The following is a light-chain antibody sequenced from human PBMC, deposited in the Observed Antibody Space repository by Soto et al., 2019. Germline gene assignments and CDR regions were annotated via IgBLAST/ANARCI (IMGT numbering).Light chain of an antibody. V-gene: IGKV1-33*01. J-gene: IGKJ4*01. CDR1: QDISNY. CDR3: QQFDNLPLT. CDR2: DAS. Sequence: DIQMTQSPSSLSASVGDRVTITCQASQDISNYLNWYQQKPGKAPKILIYDASVLEAGVPSRSSGGGSVTHFTLTISSLQAEDVATYYCQQFDNLPLTFGGGTKVEIK.